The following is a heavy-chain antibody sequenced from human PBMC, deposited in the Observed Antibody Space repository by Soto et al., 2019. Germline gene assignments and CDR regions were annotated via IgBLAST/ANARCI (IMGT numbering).Heavy chain of an antibody. CDR3: ASGFPYYDFWSGYYGYYYYMDG. J-gene: IGHJ6*03. CDR2: INHSGST. V-gene: IGHV4-34*01. Sequence: PLGTPSLTPAVHRGSLTGFFWCWVPPPPGEGGEWGGEINHSGSTNYNPSLKSRVTISVDTSKNQFSLKLSSVTAADTAVYYCASGFPYYDFWSGYYGYYYYMDGWGKGTTVTISS. CDR1: RGSLTGFF. D-gene: IGHD3-3*01.